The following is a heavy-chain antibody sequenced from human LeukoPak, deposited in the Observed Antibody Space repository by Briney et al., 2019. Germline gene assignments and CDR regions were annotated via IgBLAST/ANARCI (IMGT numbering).Heavy chain of an antibody. Sequence: SETLSLTCTVSGGSISSYYWSWIRQPPGKGLEWIGEINHSGSTNYNPSLKSRVTISVDTSKNQFSLKLSSVTAADTAVYYCASRRLSSGWYDYYHYYGMDVWGQGTTVTVSS. J-gene: IGHJ6*02. D-gene: IGHD6-19*01. CDR2: INHSGST. V-gene: IGHV4-34*01. CDR1: GGSISSYY. CDR3: ASRRLSSGWYDYYHYYGMDV.